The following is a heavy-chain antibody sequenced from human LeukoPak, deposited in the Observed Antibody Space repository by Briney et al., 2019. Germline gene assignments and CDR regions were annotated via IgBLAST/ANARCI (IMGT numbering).Heavy chain of an antibody. J-gene: IGHJ5*02. Sequence: SETLSLTCAVSGGSTRSYYWSWIRQPAGKGLEWIGRIFSSGITKYNPSLKSRVTMSVDTSKNQFSLRLSSVTAADTAVYYCARDAPYGDFWFDPWGQGTLVTVSS. CDR3: ARDAPYGDFWFDP. D-gene: IGHD4-17*01. CDR1: GGSTRSYY. CDR2: IFSSGIT. V-gene: IGHV4-4*07.